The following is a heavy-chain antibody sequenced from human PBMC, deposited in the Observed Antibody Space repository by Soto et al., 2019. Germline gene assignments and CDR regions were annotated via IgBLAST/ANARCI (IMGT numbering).Heavy chain of an antibody. CDR2: IKSKANNYAT. V-gene: IGHV3-73*01. CDR3: TRHRIIWANHMTAVISNDGFDI. CDR1: GFTFGSSA. Sequence: GGSQALSHASSGFTFGSSALHWGRQVSCVGLEWVGRIKSKANNYATAYAESVKGRFAISRDDSKNTTYLQISSLRTEDTALYYCTRHRIIWANHMTAVISNDGFDIWGQGT. D-gene: IGHD4-17*01. J-gene: IGHJ3*02.